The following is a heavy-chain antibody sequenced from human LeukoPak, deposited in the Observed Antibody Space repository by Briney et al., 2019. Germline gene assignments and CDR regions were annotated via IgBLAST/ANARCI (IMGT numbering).Heavy chain of an antibody. V-gene: IGHV4-34*01. J-gene: IGHJ4*02. CDR2: INHSGST. D-gene: IGHD6-19*01. CDR3: AKYGNSGWVIDN. Sequence: SETLSLTCAVYGGSFSGYYWSWIRLPPGKGLEWIGEINHSGSTNYNPSLKSRVTISVDTSKNQFSLKLSSVTAADTAVYFCAKYGNSGWVIDNWGQGTLVTVSS. CDR1: GGSFSGYY.